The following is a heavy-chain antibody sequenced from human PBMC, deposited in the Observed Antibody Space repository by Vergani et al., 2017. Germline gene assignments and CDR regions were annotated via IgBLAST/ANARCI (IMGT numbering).Heavy chain of an antibody. D-gene: IGHD2-2*01. CDR1: GGSISSGSYY. CDR3: AGVVPAANDAFDI. Sequence: QVQLQESGPGLVKPSQTLYLTCTVSGGSISSGSYYWSWIRQPAGKGLEWIGRIYTSGSNNNNPSLKSRVTMSVDTSKHQSSLKLSSVTAAYTAVYYCAGVVPAANDAFDIWGQGTMVTVSS. CDR2: IYTSGSN. J-gene: IGHJ3*02. V-gene: IGHV4-61*02.